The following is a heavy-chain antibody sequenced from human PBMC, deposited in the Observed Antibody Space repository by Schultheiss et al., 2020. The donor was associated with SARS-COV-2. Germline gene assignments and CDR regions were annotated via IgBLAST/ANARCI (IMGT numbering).Heavy chain of an antibody. Sequence: ASVKVSCKASGYTFTAYYIHWVRQAPGHGLEWMGWINPNSGDTNYAQKFQGRVTMTRDTSISTAYMELSRLRSDDTAVYYCARDEASGVASIYWSNWYFDLWGRGTRVTVSS. CDR2: INPNSGDT. CDR1: GYTFTAYY. V-gene: IGHV1-2*02. D-gene: IGHD5-12*01. J-gene: IGHJ2*01. CDR3: ARDEASGVASIYWSNWYFDL.